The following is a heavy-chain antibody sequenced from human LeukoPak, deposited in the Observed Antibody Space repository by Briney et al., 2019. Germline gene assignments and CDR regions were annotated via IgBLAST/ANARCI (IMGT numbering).Heavy chain of an antibody. V-gene: IGHV3-9*01. J-gene: IGHJ4*02. D-gene: IGHD4-23*01. CDR1: GFTFDDYA. CDR2: ISWNSGSI. CDR3: ATMTTVASQRDY. Sequence: GGSLRLSCAASGFTFDDYAMHWVRQAPGKGLEWVSGISWNSGSIGYADSVKGRFTISRDNAKNSLYLQMNSLRAEDTALYYCATMTTVASQRDYWGQGTLVTVSS.